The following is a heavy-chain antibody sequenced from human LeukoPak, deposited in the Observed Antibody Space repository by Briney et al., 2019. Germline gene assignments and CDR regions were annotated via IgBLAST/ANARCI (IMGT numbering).Heavy chain of an antibody. CDR2: ISYDGSNK. D-gene: IGHD5-24*01. V-gene: IGHV3-30*03. Sequence: GGSLRLSCAASGFTFSSYGMHWVRQAPGKGLEWVAVISYDGSNKYYADSVKGRFTISRDNSKNTLYLQMNSLRAEDTAVYYCAREMATIAYFDYWGQGTLVTVSS. J-gene: IGHJ4*02. CDR3: AREMATIAYFDY. CDR1: GFTFSSYG.